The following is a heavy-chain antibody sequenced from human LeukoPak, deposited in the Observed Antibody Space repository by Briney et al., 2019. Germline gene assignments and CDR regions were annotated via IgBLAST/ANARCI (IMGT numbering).Heavy chain of an antibody. D-gene: IGHD5-12*01. CDR3: ARGPGGYEFFSY. Sequence: ASAKVSCKASGYTFTCYYMHWVRQAPGQGLEWMGWINPNSGGTNYAQKFQGRVTMTRDTSISTAYMELSRLRSDDTAVYYCARGPGGYEFFSYWGQGTLVTVSS. V-gene: IGHV1-2*02. CDR2: INPNSGGT. CDR1: GYTFTCYY. J-gene: IGHJ4*02.